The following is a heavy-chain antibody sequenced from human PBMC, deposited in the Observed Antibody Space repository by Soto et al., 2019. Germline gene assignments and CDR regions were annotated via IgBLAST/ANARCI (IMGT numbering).Heavy chain of an antibody. V-gene: IGHV4-59*01. Sequence: PSETLSLTCTVSGGSIISYYCSFIRHPPCKGLEWIVYIYYSGSTNYNPSLKSRVTISVDTSKNQFSLKLSSVTAADTAVYYCARTGYYYDSSGGFDYWGQGTLVTVSS. CDR3: ARTGYYYDSSGGFDY. J-gene: IGHJ4*02. CDR1: GGSIISYY. D-gene: IGHD3-22*01. CDR2: IYYSGST.